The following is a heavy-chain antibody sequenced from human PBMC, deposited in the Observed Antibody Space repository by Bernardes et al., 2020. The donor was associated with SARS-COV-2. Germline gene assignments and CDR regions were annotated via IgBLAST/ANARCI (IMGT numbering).Heavy chain of an antibody. V-gene: IGHV1-18*01. Sequence: ASVKVSCKASGYTFDTYGITWVRQAPGQGLEWVGWISAYNGNTNYARKFQGRVTMTVETSTNTAYMEMKNLRHDDTAVYYCARADFCGTASCSTRSSPRHWFDPWGQGTRVIVSS. CDR2: ISAYNGNT. J-gene: IGHJ5*02. D-gene: IGHD3-3*01. CDR3: ARADFCGTASCSTRSSPRHWFDP. CDR1: GYTFDTYG.